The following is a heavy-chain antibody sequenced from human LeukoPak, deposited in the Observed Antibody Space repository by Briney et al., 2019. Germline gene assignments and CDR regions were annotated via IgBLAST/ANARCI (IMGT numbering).Heavy chain of an antibody. V-gene: IGHV4-39*01. J-gene: IGHJ4*02. Sequence: SETLSLTCTVSGGSISSSRYYWGWIRQPPGKGLEWIGSIYYSGSTYYNPSLKSRVTISVDTSKNQFSLKLSSVTAADTAVYYCASPGIAAAGTNYWGQGTLVTVSS. D-gene: IGHD6-13*01. CDR3: ASPGIAAAGTNY. CDR1: GGSISSSRYY. CDR2: IYYSGST.